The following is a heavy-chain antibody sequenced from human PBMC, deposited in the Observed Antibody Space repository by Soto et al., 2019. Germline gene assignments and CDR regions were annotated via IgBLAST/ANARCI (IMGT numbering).Heavy chain of an antibody. CDR3: VRIRYQLPSSVLWLDP. CDR2: INHVGGT. CDR1: GGFLSESY. V-gene: IGHV4-34*01. Sequence: SETLSLTCAVYGGFLSESYWTWIRQPPGKGLEWIGEINHVGGTNYNPSLKSRVTMSVDTSQNQFSLRLISVTAADTAMYFCVRIRYQLPSSVLWLDPRGQGTPVTVSS. J-gene: IGHJ5*02. D-gene: IGHD3-16*01.